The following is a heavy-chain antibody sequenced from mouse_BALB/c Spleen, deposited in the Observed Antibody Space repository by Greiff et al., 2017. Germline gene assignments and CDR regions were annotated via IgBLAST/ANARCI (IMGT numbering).Heavy chain of an antibody. Sequence: VQLQQSGAELVKPGASVNISCNASGFTFTSYRIEWVQQSPGKGLEWIGNINPYSDDTKDNEKFKGKTKFTVEKSSSTVYLELRRVTSDDSAVYYCANYGLDYWGQGTTLTVSS. CDR3: ANYGLDY. D-gene: IGHD1-2*01. CDR2: INPYSDDT. J-gene: IGHJ2*01. CDR1: GFTFTSYR. V-gene: IGHV1-47*01.